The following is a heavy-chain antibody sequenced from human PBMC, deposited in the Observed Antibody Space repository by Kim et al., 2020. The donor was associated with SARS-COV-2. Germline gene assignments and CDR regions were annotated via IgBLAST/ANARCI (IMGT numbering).Heavy chain of an antibody. J-gene: IGHJ6*02. V-gene: IGHV3-49*02. CDR3: TRDFLVGAYYYYGMDV. Sequence: VKGRFTISRDDSKSIAYLQMNSLKTEDTAVYYCTRDFLVGAYYYYGMDVWGQGTTVTVSS. D-gene: IGHD1-26*01.